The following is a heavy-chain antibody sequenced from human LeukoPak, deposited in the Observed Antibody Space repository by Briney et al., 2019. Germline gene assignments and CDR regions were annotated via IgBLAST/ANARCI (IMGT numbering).Heavy chain of an antibody. Sequence: SETLSLTCAVYGGSFSGYYWGWIRQPPGKGLEWIGEINHSGSTNYNPSLKSRVTISVDTSKNQFSLKLSSVTAADTAVYYCARGSDFWSGYYNYYYYYMDVWGKGTTVTVSS. CDR1: GGSFSGYY. CDR3: ARGSDFWSGYYNYYYYYMDV. D-gene: IGHD3-3*01. J-gene: IGHJ6*03. V-gene: IGHV4-34*01. CDR2: INHSGST.